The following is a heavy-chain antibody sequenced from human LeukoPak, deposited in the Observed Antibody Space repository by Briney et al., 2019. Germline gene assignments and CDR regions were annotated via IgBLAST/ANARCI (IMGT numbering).Heavy chain of an antibody. CDR3: ARVQTGTTNWFDP. CDR2: INRDGSGK. J-gene: IGHJ5*02. Sequence: GGSLRLSCAASGFTLSTYWMSWVRQAPGKGLEWVANINRDGSGKYYVDSVRGRFTISRDNAKNSLYLQMNSLRAEDTAVYYCARVQTGTTNWFDPWGQGTLVTASS. D-gene: IGHD1-1*01. V-gene: IGHV3-7*04. CDR1: GFTLSTYW.